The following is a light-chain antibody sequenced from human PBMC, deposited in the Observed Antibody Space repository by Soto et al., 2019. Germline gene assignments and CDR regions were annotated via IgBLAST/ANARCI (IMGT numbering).Light chain of an antibody. CDR1: SSDVGRYDY. J-gene: IGLJ1*01. CDR3: CSFAGSSSYV. V-gene: IGLV2-11*01. Sequence: QSVLSQPRAVSGSTGQSVTISCTGTSSDVGRYDYVSWYQQHPGKAPKLIIYDVTERPAGVPDRFSGPKSGNTASLTISGLQAEDEADYSCCSFAGSSSYVFGGWTKVTVL. CDR2: DVT.